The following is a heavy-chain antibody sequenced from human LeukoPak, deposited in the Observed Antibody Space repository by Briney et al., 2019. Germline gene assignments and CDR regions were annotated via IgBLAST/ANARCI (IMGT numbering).Heavy chain of an antibody. D-gene: IGHD3-22*01. CDR3: GRVGYYDTSGRTGFDP. CDR1: GGSVTSGSHY. J-gene: IGHJ5*02. V-gene: IGHV4-61*01. Sequence: PSETLSLTCTVSGGSVTSGSHYWSWIRQPPGKGLEWIGYIYYSGSTKYNPSLKSRVTISVDTSKNQFSLKLSSVTAADTAVYYCGRVGYYDTSGRTGFDPWGQGTLVTVSS. CDR2: IYYSGST.